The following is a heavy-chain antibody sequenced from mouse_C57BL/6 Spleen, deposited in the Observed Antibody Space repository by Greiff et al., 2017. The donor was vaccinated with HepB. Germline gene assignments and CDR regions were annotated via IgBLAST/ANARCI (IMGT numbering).Heavy chain of an antibody. V-gene: IGHV1-26*01. CDR3: ERRDWDENYAMDY. J-gene: IGHJ4*01. D-gene: IGHD4-1*01. CDR2: INPNNGGT. Sequence: EVQLQQSGPELVKPGASVKISCKASGYTFTDYYMNWVKQSHGKSLEWIGDINPNNGGTSYNQKFKGKATLTVDKSSSTAYMELRSLTSEDSAVYYCERRDWDENYAMDYWGQGTSVTVSS. CDR1: GYTFTDYY.